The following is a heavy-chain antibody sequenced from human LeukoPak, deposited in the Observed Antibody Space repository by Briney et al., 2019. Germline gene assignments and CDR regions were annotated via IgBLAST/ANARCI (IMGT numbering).Heavy chain of an antibody. CDR2: IYTSGST. V-gene: IGHV4-61*02. CDR3: ATGPAYCGGDCYSFDY. Sequence: SETLSLTCTVSGGSISSGSYYWSWIRQPAGKGLEWIGRIYTSGSTNYNPSLKSRVTISVDTSKNQFSLKLSSVTAADTAVYYCATGPAYCGGDCYSFDYWGQGTLVTVSS. D-gene: IGHD2-21*01. CDR1: GGSISSGSYY. J-gene: IGHJ4*02.